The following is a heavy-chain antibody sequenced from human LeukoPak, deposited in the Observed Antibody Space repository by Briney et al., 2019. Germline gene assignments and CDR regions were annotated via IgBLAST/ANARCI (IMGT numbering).Heavy chain of an antibody. D-gene: IGHD1-26*01. V-gene: IGHV4-39*01. CDR2: LYYSGST. J-gene: IGHJ4*02. Sequence: SETLSLTCTVSGGSISDGAYDWGWIRQPLGKGLDWIGSLYYSGSTYYNPSLESRVTISVDTSKNQFSLKVSSVTAADTAMYYCARLPGSYSIEYWGQGTLVTVSS. CDR3: ARLPGSYSIEY. CDR1: GGSISDGAYD.